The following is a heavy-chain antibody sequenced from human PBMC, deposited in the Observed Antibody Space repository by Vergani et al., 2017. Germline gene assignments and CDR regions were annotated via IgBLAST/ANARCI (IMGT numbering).Heavy chain of an antibody. V-gene: IGHV5-51*01. D-gene: IGHD3-10*01. CDR3: ARLVDGNYYHGFDM. Sequence: EVQLVQSGADVKKPGESLKISCKGSGYSFSTYWIGWVRQMPGKGLELMGLIFPGDSHIRSSLSFQGRVPISADKSINTAYLQWYSLQASDTDMYYCARLVDGNYYHGFDMWREGTAVSV. J-gene: IGHJ3*02. CDR2: IFPGDSHI. CDR1: GYSFSTYW.